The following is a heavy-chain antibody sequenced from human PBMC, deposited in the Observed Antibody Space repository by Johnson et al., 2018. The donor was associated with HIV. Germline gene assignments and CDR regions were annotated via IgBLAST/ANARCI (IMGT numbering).Heavy chain of an antibody. CDR3: AKDKDAFDI. J-gene: IGHJ3*02. Sequence: QVQLVESGGGVVRPGGSLRLSCAASGFTFSSYAMHWVRQAPGKGLEWVAVISYDGSNKYYADSVKGRFTISRDNSKNTLYLQMNSLRAEDTAVYYCAKDKDAFDIWGQGTMVTVSS. CDR2: ISYDGSNK. CDR1: GFTFSSYA. V-gene: IGHV3-30-3*01.